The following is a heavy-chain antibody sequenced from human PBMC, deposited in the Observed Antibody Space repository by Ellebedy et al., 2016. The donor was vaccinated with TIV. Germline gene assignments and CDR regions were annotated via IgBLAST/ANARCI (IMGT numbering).Heavy chain of an antibody. D-gene: IGHD4-17*01. CDR2: IYYSGST. CDR1: GGSISSSSYF. Sequence: SETLSLXXTVSGGSISSSSYFWGWIRQPPGKGLEWIGIIYYSGSTYYNPSLNSRVSISVDTSKNQFSLNLSSVTAADTAVYYCAGPLRSTVTTSIYFDYWGQGTLVTVSS. CDR3: AGPLRSTVTTSIYFDY. J-gene: IGHJ4*02. V-gene: IGHV4-39*01.